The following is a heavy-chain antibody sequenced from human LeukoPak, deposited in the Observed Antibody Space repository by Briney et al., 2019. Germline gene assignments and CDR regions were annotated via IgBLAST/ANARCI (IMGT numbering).Heavy chain of an antibody. Sequence: GASVKVSCKSSGYTFTSYAMNWVRPAPGQGLEWMGWINTNTGNPTYAQGFTGRFVFSLDTSVSTAYLQISSLKAEDTAVYYCASHLWFGELEDWFDTWGQGTLVTVSS. CDR3: ASHLWFGELEDWFDT. D-gene: IGHD3-10*01. CDR1: GYTFTSYA. CDR2: INTNTGNP. J-gene: IGHJ5*02. V-gene: IGHV7-4-1*02.